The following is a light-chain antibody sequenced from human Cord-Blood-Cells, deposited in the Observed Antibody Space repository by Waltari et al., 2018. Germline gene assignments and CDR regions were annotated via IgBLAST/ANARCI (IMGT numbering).Light chain of an antibody. V-gene: IGLV2-11*01. Sequence: QSALTQPRSVSGSPGQSVTIPCIGTSSDVGGYNYVSWYQQHPGKAPKLMIYDVSKRPSGVPDRFSGSKSGNTASLTISGLQAEDEADYYCCSYASSYTWVFGGGTKLTVL. CDR3: CSYASSYTWV. CDR1: SSDVGGYNY. J-gene: IGLJ3*02. CDR2: DVS.